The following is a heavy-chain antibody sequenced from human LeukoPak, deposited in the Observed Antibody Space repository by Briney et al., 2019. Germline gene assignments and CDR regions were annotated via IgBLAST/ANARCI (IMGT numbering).Heavy chain of an antibody. Sequence: ASVKVSCKASGYTFTSYAMNWVRQAPGQGLEWMGWINPNSGGTNYAQKFQGRVTMTRDTSISTAYMELSRLRSDDTAVYYCAVGIVVVPAAITDYWGQGTLVTVSS. CDR1: GYTFTSYA. CDR2: INPNSGGT. CDR3: AVGIVVVPAAITDY. V-gene: IGHV1-2*02. D-gene: IGHD2-2*01. J-gene: IGHJ4*02.